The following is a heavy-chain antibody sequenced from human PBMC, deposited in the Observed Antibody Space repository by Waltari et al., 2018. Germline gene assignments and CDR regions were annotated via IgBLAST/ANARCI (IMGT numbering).Heavy chain of an antibody. J-gene: IGHJ4*02. CDR3: ARGGTVVVVAATEDFDY. V-gene: IGHV3-23*01. D-gene: IGHD2-15*01. Sequence: EVQLLESGGGLVQPGGSLRLSCAASGFTFSSYAMSWVRQAPGQGLEWVSAISGSGGSTYYADSVKGRFTISRYNSKNTLYLQMNSLRAEDTAVYYCARGGTVVVVAATEDFDYWGQGTLVTVSS. CDR1: GFTFSSYA. CDR2: ISGSGGST.